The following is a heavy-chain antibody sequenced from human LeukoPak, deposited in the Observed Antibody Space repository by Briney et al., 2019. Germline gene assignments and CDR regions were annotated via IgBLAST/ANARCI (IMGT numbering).Heavy chain of an antibody. CDR2: ISAYNGNT. CDR3: ARDACSGSRDY. V-gene: IGHV1-18*01. Sequence: ASVKVSCRASGYTFTSYGISWVRQAPGQGLEWMGWISAYNGNTNYAQKLRGRVTMTTDTSTSTAYMELRSLRSDDTAVYYCARDACSGSRDYWGQGTLVTVSS. J-gene: IGHJ4*02. D-gene: IGHD1-26*01. CDR1: GYTFTSYG.